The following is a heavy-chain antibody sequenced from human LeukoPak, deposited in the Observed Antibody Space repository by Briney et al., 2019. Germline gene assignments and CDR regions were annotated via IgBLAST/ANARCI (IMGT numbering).Heavy chain of an antibody. J-gene: IGHJ3*02. D-gene: IGHD3-22*01. V-gene: IGHV5-51*01. Sequence: GESLKISCKGSGYSFTSYWIGWVRQMPGKGLEWMGIIYPGDSDTRYSPSFQGQVTISADKSIITAYLQWSSLKASDTAMYYCARHPLHYDSSGYYSHDAFDIWGQGTMVTVSS. CDR3: ARHPLHYDSSGYYSHDAFDI. CDR1: GYSFTSYW. CDR2: IYPGDSDT.